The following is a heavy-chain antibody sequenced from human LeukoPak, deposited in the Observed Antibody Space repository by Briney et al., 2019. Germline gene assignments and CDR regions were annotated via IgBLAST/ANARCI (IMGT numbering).Heavy chain of an antibody. CDR3: AKSRSDIAVAATNY. J-gene: IGHJ4*02. CDR1: GFTFSSYG. Sequence: GGSLRLSCAASGFTFSSYGMHWVRQAPGKGLEWVAFIRYDGSNKYYADSVKGRFTISRDNSKNTLYLQMNNLRAEDTAVYYCAKSRSDIAVAATNYWGQGTLVTVSS. D-gene: IGHD6-19*01. CDR2: IRYDGSNK. V-gene: IGHV3-30*02.